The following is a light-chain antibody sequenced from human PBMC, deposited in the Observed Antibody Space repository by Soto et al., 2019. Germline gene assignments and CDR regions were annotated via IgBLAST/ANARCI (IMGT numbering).Light chain of an antibody. J-gene: IGLJ2*01. Sequence: QSVLSQPPSASGTPGQRVIISCSGSSSNIGRNSVDWYRQVPGTAPKLLILTNFQRPSGVPDRFSGSKSGTSASLAISGLQSEDEADYYCAAWDDSLNGYVVFGGGTQLTVL. CDR1: SSNIGRNS. V-gene: IGLV1-44*01. CDR3: AAWDDSLNGYVV. CDR2: TNF.